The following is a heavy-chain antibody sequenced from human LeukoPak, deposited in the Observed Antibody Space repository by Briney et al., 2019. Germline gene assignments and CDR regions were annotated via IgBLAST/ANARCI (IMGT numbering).Heavy chain of an antibody. Sequence: GGSLRLSCAASGVTFNNYAMNWVRQAPGKGLEWVSSISGGGETTYYADSAKGRFTISRDNSQNTLYLQMNSLRAEDTAVYYCARDYADYVGYFFFDYWGQGTLVTVSS. CDR2: ISGGGETT. V-gene: IGHV3-23*01. CDR1: GVTFNNYA. CDR3: ARDYADYVGYFFFDY. J-gene: IGHJ4*02. D-gene: IGHD4-17*01.